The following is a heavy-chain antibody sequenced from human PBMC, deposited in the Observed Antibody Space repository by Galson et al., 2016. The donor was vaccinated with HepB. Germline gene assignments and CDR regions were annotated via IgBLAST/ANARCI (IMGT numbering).Heavy chain of an antibody. Sequence: SLRLSCAASGFTFTSRAMHWVRQAPGKGLEWVAVISYDGRKIFYADAVRGRFSISRDNSKNTLFLQMNSLRAEETAVYYRTKTGSGWYFDYWGQGTLVTVSS. CDR2: ISYDGRKI. J-gene: IGHJ4*02. D-gene: IGHD6-19*01. CDR1: GFTFTSRA. CDR3: TKTGSGWYFDY. V-gene: IGHV3-30-3*02.